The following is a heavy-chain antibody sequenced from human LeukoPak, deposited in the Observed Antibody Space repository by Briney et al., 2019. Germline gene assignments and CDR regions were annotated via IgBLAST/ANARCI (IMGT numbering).Heavy chain of an antibody. Sequence: GGSLRLSCAASGFTFSNYWMSWVRQAPGKGLEYVANIKQDGSETYYVDSVKGRFTISRDNAKSSLYLQMNSLRVEDTAAYYCARDQGIMFFDNWGQGTLVTVSS. J-gene: IGHJ4*02. V-gene: IGHV3-7*01. D-gene: IGHD2-21*01. CDR1: GFTFSNYW. CDR2: IKQDGSET. CDR3: ARDQGIMFFDN.